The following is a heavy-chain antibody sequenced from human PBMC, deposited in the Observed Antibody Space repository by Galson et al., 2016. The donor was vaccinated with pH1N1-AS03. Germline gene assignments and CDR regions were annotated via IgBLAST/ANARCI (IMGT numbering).Heavy chain of an antibody. CDR2: FHPGDSDT. CDR3: ARHSQCTRSTCYSSYFYALDV. J-gene: IGHJ6*02. CDR1: GYRFSTYY. V-gene: IGHV5-51*01. Sequence: QSGAEVKKPGESLNISCQGSGYRFSTYYIAWVRQMPGKGQEWMGIFHPGDSDTKYHPSFQGLVTMSADKSTNTAYLHWSSLKASDTAIYYCARHSQCTRSTCYSSYFYALDVWGRGTAVTVS. D-gene: IGHD2/OR15-2a*01.